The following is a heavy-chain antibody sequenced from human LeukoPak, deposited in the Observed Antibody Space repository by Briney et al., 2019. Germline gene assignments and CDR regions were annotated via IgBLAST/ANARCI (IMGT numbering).Heavy chain of an antibody. CDR3: AKAAYGRYDSSGYHNWFDP. V-gene: IGHV3-43D*03. D-gene: IGHD3-22*01. CDR2: ISWDGGST. Sequence: GGSLRLSCAASGFTFSSYAMSWVRQAPGKGLEWVSLISWDGGSTYYADSVKGRFTISRDNSKNSLYLQMNSLRAEDTALYYCAKAAYGRYDSSGYHNWFDPWGQGTLVTVSS. CDR1: GFTFSSYA. J-gene: IGHJ5*02.